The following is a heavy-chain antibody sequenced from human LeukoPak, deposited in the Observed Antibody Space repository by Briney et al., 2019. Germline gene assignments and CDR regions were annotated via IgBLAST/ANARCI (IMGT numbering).Heavy chain of an antibody. CDR1: GFTFSSYS. V-gene: IGHV3-21*01. D-gene: IGHD1-26*01. Sequence: GGSLRLSCAASGFTFSSYSMNWVRQAPGKGLEWVSSISSSSSYIYYADSVRGRFTISRDNAKDSLYLQMNSLGPEDTAVYYCARDPYSGNYGNYYYYYMDVWGKGTTVTISS. CDR3: ARDPYSGNYGNYYYYYMDV. CDR2: ISSSSSYI. J-gene: IGHJ6*03.